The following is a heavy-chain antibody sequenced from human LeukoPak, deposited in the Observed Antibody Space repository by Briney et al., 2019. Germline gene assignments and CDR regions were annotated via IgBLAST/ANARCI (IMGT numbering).Heavy chain of an antibody. CDR3: ARGSSSSWGLNWFDP. J-gene: IGHJ5*02. CDR2: ISSSSSTI. Sequence: PGGSLRLSCAASGFTFSSYSMNWVRQAPGKGLEWVSYISSSSSTIYYADSVKGRFTISRDNAKNSLYLQMNSLRAEDTAVYYCARGSSSSWGLNWFDPWGQGTLVTVSS. CDR1: GFTFSSYS. D-gene: IGHD6-13*01. V-gene: IGHV3-48*04.